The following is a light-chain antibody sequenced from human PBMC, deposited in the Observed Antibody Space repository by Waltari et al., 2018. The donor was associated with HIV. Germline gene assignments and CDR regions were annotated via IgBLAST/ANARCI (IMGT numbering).Light chain of an antibody. CDR1: QTVLYSSDNRDY. Sequence: DIVLTQSPDSMAVYLGERATVNCTSIQTVLYSSDNRDYLAWYQVRPGQPPQLLIYWASTRQSGVPDRFSGSGSGTHFTLTISGLQAEDVAIYYCQQYYTTPQSFGQGTRLEI. CDR3: QQYYTTPQS. V-gene: IGKV4-1*01. J-gene: IGKJ2*03. CDR2: WAS.